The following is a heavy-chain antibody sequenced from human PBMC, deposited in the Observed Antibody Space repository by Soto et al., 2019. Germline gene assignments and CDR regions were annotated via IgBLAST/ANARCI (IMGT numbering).Heavy chain of an antibody. CDR3: ARSRGYCSGGSSSHDKDAFDI. Sequence: QMQLVQSGAEVQKTGSSVKVSCKASGYTFTYRYLHWVRQAPGQALEWMGWITPFNGNTNYAQKFGDRVTITKDRSMCISSMELSRLRSEDTAMYYCARSRGYCSGGSSSHDKDAFDIWGQGTMVTVSS. D-gene: IGHD2-15*01. V-gene: IGHV1-45*02. CDR2: ITPFNGNT. J-gene: IGHJ3*02. CDR1: GYTFTYRY.